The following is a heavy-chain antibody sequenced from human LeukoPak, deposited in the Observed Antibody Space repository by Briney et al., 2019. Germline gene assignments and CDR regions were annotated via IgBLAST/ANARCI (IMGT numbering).Heavy chain of an antibody. V-gene: IGHV4-38-2*02. D-gene: IGHD2-15*01. CDR3: ARDIYSTRGGDY. J-gene: IGHJ4*02. CDR1: GYSISSGYY. Sequence: SETLSLTCTVSGYSISSGYYWGWIRQPPGKGLEWIGSIYHSGSTYYNPSLKSRVAISVDTSKNQFSLKLSSVTAADTAVYYCARDIYSTRGGDYWGQGTLVTVSS. CDR2: IYHSGST.